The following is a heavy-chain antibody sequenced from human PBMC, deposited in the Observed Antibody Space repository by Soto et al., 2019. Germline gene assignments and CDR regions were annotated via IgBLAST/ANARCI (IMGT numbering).Heavy chain of an antibody. J-gene: IGHJ5*02. Sequence: SETLSLTCAVYGGSFSGYYWSWIRQPPGKGLEWIGEINHSGSTNYNPSLKSRVTISVDTSKNQFSLKLSSVTAADTAVYYCAAREPGTTFSDWFDPWGQGTLVTVSS. V-gene: IGHV4-34*01. CDR3: AAREPGTTFSDWFDP. D-gene: IGHD1-7*01. CDR2: INHSGST. CDR1: GGSFSGYY.